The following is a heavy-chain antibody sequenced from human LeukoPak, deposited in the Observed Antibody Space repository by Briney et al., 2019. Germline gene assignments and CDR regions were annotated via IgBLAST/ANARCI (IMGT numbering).Heavy chain of an antibody. Sequence: PGGSLRLSCAASGFTVSSNYMSWVRHAPGKGLEVVSVIYSGGSTYYADSVKGRFTISRDNSKNTLYLQMNSLRAEDTAVYYCARVSVVVPSRALDVWGQGTTVTVSS. D-gene: IGHD2-2*01. CDR3: ARVSVVVPSRALDV. J-gene: IGHJ6*02. CDR1: GFTVSSNY. CDR2: IYSGGST. V-gene: IGHV3-53*01.